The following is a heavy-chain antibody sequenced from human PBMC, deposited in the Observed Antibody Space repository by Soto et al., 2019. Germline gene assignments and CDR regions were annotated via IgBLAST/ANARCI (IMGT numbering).Heavy chain of an antibody. CDR3: ARGRIRLYGAKTASNWFDP. CDR2: INHSGST. CDR1: GGSFSGYY. J-gene: IGHJ5*02. D-gene: IGHD4-17*01. V-gene: IGHV4-34*01. Sequence: PSETLSLTCAVYGGSFSGYYWSWIRQPPGKGLEWIGEINHSGSTNYNPSLKSRVTISVDTSKNQFSLKLSSVTAADTAVYYCARGRIRLYGAKTASNWFDPWGQGTLVTVSS.